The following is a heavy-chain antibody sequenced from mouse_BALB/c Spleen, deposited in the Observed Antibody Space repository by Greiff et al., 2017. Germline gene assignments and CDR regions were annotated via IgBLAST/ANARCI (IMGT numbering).Heavy chain of an antibody. CDR1: GYTFTSYW. CDR3: ARGAWFAY. CDR2: IYPGDGDT. V-gene: IGHV1-87*01. J-gene: IGHJ3*01. Sequence: QVQLQQSGAELARPGASVKLSCKASGYTFTSYWMQWVKQRPGQGLEWIGAIYPGDGDTRYTQKFKGKATLTADKSSSTDYMQLSSLASEDSAVYYCARGAWFAYWGQGTLVTVSA.